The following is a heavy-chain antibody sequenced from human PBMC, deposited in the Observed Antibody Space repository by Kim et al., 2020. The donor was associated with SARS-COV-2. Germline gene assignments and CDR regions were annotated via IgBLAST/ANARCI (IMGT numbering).Heavy chain of an antibody. CDR2: IWYDGRNK. Sequence: GGSLRLSCAASGFTFSNYGMHWVRQAPGKGLEWVAVIWYDGRNKYYADSVKGRFTISRDISKNTLYLQMNSLRAEDTAVYYCARDYGYNYHTNQLDYWG. V-gene: IGHV3-33*01. D-gene: IGHD1-1*01. CDR3: ARDYGYNYHTNQLDY. CDR1: GFTFSNYG. J-gene: IGHJ4*01.